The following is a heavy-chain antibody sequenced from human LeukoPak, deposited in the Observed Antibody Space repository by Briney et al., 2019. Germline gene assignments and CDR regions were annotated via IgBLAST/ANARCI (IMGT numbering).Heavy chain of an antibody. CDR3: AKTYYYDSSGYLDY. CDR2: ISGSSGST. D-gene: IGHD3-22*01. CDR1: GFTFSSYA. V-gene: IGHV3-23*01. J-gene: IGHJ4*02. Sequence: PGGSLRLSCAASGFTFSSYAMSWVRQAPGKGLEWVSGISGSSGSTYYADSVKGRFTISRDNSKNTLYLQMNSLRAEDTAVYYCAKTYYYDSSGYLDYWGQGTLVTVSS.